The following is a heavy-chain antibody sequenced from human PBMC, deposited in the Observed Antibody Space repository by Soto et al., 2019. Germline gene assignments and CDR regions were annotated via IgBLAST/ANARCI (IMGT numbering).Heavy chain of an antibody. D-gene: IGHD6-19*01. CDR1: GYTFTSYG. Sequence: ASVKVSCKASGYTFTSYGISWVRQAPGQGLEWMGWISAYNGNTNYAQKLQGRVTRTTDTSTGTAYMELRSLRSEDTAVYYGARDSSRLERYFDYWGQGTLVTVSS. CDR3: ARDSSRLERYFDY. V-gene: IGHV1-18*01. J-gene: IGHJ4*02. CDR2: ISAYNGNT.